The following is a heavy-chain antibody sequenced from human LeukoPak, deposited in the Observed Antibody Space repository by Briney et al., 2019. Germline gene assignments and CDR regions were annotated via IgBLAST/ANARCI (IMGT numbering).Heavy chain of an antibody. CDR1: GFTFSSYA. CDR2: IYSGGST. D-gene: IGHD1-26*01. CDR3: ARDEYSGSYIDAFDI. J-gene: IGHJ3*02. Sequence: GWSLRLSCAASGFTFSSYAMHWVRQAPGKGLEWVSVIYSGGSTYYADSVKGRFTISRDDSKNTLYLQMNSLRAEDTAVYYCARDEYSGSYIDAFDIWGQGTMVTVSS. V-gene: IGHV3-66*01.